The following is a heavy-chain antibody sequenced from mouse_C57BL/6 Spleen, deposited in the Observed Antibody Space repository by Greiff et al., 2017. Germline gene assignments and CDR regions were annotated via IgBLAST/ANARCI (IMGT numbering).Heavy chain of an antibody. D-gene: IGHD2-3*01. CDR1: GFSLTSYG. CDR3: AKGSYDGYYGGAMDY. J-gene: IGHJ4*01. CDR2: IWRGGST. Sequence: VQLQQSGPGLVQPSQSLSITCTVSGFSLTSYGVHWVRQSPGKGLEWLGVIWRGGSTDYNAAFMSRLSITKDNSKSQVFFKMNSLQADDTAIYYCAKGSYDGYYGGAMDYWGQGTSVTVSS. V-gene: IGHV2-5*01.